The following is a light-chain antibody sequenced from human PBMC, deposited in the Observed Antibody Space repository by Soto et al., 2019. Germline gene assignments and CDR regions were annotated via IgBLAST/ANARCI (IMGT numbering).Light chain of an antibody. CDR3: QHYLSPSPYT. CDR1: QSIGGY. J-gene: IGKJ2*01. Sequence: DIQMTQSPSTLSASVGDRVTITCLAGQSIGGYLAWYQQKPGKAPKVLIYDASNLEIGVPSRFSGSGSGTEFTLTINGLQPDDFATYYCQHYLSPSPYTFGQGTKVE. V-gene: IGKV1-5*01. CDR2: DAS.